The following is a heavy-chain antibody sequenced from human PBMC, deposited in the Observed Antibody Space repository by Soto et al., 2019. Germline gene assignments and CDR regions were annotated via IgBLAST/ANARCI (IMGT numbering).Heavy chain of an antibody. D-gene: IGHD4-4*01. CDR3: ARGGSNYAS. J-gene: IGHJ5*02. Sequence: GGSLRLSCTASGFTFSDSWMTWVRQAPGKGLEWVARIKPDESEKKYADSVKGRFSISRDNAKNSVYLQMDSLRGEDTAVYYCARGGSNYASWGQGTLVTVSS. CDR2: IKPDESEK. V-gene: IGHV3-7*01. CDR1: GFTFSDSW.